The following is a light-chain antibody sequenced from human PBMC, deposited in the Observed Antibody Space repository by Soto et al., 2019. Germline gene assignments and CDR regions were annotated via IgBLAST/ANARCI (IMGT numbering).Light chain of an antibody. CDR3: NSQRSSGTRV. CDR2: EVS. Sequence: QSALTQPASVSGSPGQSITISCTGTSSDVGGYKHVSWYQHHPGKAPKLMIYEVSNRPSGVSNRFSGSKSGYTASLTISGLKGEDEADYYCNSQRSSGTRVFGTGTKVTVL. CDR1: SSDVGGYKH. J-gene: IGLJ1*01. V-gene: IGLV2-14*01.